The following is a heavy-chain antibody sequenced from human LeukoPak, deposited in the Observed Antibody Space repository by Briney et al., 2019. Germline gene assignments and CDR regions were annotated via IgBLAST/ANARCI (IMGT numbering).Heavy chain of an antibody. J-gene: IGHJ4*02. CDR2: ISGSGGYT. CDR3: ARGDIVVVGPFDY. D-gene: IGHD2-2*01. Sequence: GGSLRLSCAASKFTFSTFSMSWVRQAPGKGLEWVSSISGSGGYTYYADSVKGRFTISRDNSKNTLYLQMNSLRAEDTAVYYCARGDIVVVGPFDYWGQGTLVTVSS. CDR1: KFTFSTFS. V-gene: IGHV3-23*01.